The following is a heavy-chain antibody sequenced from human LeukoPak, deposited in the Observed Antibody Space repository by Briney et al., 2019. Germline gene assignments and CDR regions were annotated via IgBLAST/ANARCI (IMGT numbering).Heavy chain of an antibody. CDR3: VRGDYYDSSGYYYRYFQH. Sequence: GGSLRLSCSASGFTFSSYAMHWVRQAPGKGLEYVSAVSSNGGSTYYADSVKGRFTISRDNSKNTLYLQMSSLRAEDTAVYYCVRGDYYDSSGYYYRYFQHWGQGTLVTVSS. D-gene: IGHD3-22*01. V-gene: IGHV3-64D*06. CDR2: VSSNGGST. J-gene: IGHJ1*01. CDR1: GFTFSSYA.